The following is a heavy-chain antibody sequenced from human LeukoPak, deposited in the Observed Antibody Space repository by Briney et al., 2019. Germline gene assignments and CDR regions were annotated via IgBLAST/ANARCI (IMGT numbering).Heavy chain of an antibody. CDR1: GFTFSSYS. J-gene: IGHJ4*02. D-gene: IGHD6-6*01. Sequence: PGGALRLSCAASGFTFSSYSMNWVRQAPGKGREWASYISNTGSTIYYADAVRGRFTISRDNAKNSLYLQMNSLRAEDTAVYYCARGPYTSSNYFDYWGRGTLVTVSS. V-gene: IGHV3-48*01. CDR2: ISNTGSTI. CDR3: ARGPYTSSNYFDY.